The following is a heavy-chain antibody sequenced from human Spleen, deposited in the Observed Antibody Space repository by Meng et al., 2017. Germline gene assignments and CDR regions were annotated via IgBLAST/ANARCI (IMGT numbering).Heavy chain of an antibody. CDR2: INPNSGTT. CDR3: ARDEDISAAGKLFGDY. V-gene: IGHV1-2*02. CDR1: GYNFIAYW. J-gene: IGHJ4*02. D-gene: IGHD6-13*01. Sequence: QVQLVQSGAEVKTPGASVTVSCKASGYNFIAYWVYWARQAPGQGLEWMGWINPNSGTTNYPQKFQGRVTMTGDTSISTAYMELSGLRSDDTAMYYCARDEDISAAGKLFGDYWGQGTLVTVSS.